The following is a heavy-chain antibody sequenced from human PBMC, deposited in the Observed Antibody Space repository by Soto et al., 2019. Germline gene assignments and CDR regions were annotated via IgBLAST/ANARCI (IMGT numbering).Heavy chain of an antibody. CDR3: ARDPRRMGLDSRDAFDI. CDR1: GSPISSYT. V-gene: IGHV4-4*07. CDR2: IHTSGST. J-gene: IGHJ3*02. Sequence: LSGSLCLTSNCSGSPISSYTWSRIRQPAGQGLEWIGRIHTSGSTNSNPSLKSRVTMSVDTSKNQFSLKLSSVTAADTAVYYCARDPRRMGLDSRDAFDIWGQGTLV. D-gene: IGHD3-22*01.